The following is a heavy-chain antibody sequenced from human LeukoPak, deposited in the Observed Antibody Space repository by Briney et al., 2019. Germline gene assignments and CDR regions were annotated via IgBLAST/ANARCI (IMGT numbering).Heavy chain of an antibody. V-gene: IGHV3-30*18. J-gene: IGHJ3*02. D-gene: IGHD4-17*01. Sequence: GGSLRLSCAASGFTFSSYGMHWVRQAPGKGLEWVAVISYDGSNKYYADSVKGRFTISRDNSKNTLYLQMNSLRAEDMAVYYCAKGSYGDYHYDAFDIWGQGTMVTVSS. CDR2: ISYDGSNK. CDR1: GFTFSSYG. CDR3: AKGSYGDYHYDAFDI.